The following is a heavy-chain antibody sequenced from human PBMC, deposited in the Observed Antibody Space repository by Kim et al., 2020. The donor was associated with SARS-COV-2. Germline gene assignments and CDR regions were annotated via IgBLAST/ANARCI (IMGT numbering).Heavy chain of an antibody. Sequence: KRRVTISRDNSKNALYLQMNSLRAEDTAVYYCARSNSSSWYRDYYYGMDVWGQGTTVTVSS. D-gene: IGHD6-13*01. V-gene: IGHV3-30*01. J-gene: IGHJ6*02. CDR3: ARSNSSSWYRDYYYGMDV.